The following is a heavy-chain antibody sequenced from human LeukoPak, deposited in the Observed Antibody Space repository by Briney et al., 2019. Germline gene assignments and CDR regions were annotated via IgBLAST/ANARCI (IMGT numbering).Heavy chain of an antibody. CDR2: ISYDGSNK. CDR3: ARDSTTFDF. D-gene: IGHD1-1*01. V-gene: IGHV3-30-3*01. CDR1: GFTFSSYA. Sequence: PGGSLRLSCAASGFTFSSYAMHWVRQAPGKGLEWVAVISYDGSNKYYADSVKGRFTISRDNSKNTLYLQMNSLRAEDTAVYYCARDSTTFDFWGQGTLVTVSS. J-gene: IGHJ4*02.